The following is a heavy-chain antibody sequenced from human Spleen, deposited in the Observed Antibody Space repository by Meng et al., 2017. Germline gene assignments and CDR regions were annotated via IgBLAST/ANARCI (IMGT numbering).Heavy chain of an antibody. CDR2: ISSTSSDI. D-gene: IGHD3-22*01. CDR3: VRHGSDSDTSRWGY. Sequence: GESLKISCAASGFTFSSYAMSWVRQAPGKGLEWVSSISSTSSDIHYADSVKGRFTISRDNAKNSLFLQMNSLRVEDTAVYYCVRHGSDSDTSRWGYWGQGTRVTVSS. J-gene: IGHJ4*02. V-gene: IGHV3-21*01. CDR1: GFTFSSYA.